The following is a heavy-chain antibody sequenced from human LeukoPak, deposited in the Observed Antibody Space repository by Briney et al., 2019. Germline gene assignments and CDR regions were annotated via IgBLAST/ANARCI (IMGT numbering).Heavy chain of an antibody. CDR3: AKGAYDYIEMGYCDY. CDR1: GFSISDSA. Sequence: GGSLRLSCAASGFSISDSAMSWVREAPGKGLEWVSLIVASSGSTFYADSVKGRFTISRDSSKNTLYLQMNSLRAEDMAVYYCAKGAYDYIEMGYCDYWGQGALVTVSS. J-gene: IGHJ4*02. D-gene: IGHD5-12*01. V-gene: IGHV3-23*01. CDR2: IVASSGST.